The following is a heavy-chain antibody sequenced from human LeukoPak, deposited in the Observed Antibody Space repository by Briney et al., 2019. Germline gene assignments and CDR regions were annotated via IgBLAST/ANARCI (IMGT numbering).Heavy chain of an antibody. Sequence: SETLFLTCTVSGGSISSGDYYWSWIRQPPGKGLEWIGYIYYSGSTYYNPSLKSRVTISVDTSKNQFSLKLSSVTAADTAVYYCARWTVGATGFDYWGQGTLVTVSS. D-gene: IGHD1-26*01. J-gene: IGHJ4*02. CDR1: GGSISSGDYY. V-gene: IGHV4-30-4*08. CDR2: IYYSGST. CDR3: ARWTVGATGFDY.